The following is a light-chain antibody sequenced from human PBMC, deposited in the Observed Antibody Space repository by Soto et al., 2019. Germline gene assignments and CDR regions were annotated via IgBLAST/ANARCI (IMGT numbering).Light chain of an antibody. V-gene: IGKV3-15*01. Sequence: SLAAVPVSQKERTTLSCRASQSLRSSLAWYQQKPGQAPRLLIYGASTRATGIPARFSGSGSGTDYSLTISRLEAEDFAVYYRVPSGILGTFGQGTKVDI. CDR3: VPSGILGT. CDR2: GAS. J-gene: IGKJ1*01. CDR1: QSLRSS.